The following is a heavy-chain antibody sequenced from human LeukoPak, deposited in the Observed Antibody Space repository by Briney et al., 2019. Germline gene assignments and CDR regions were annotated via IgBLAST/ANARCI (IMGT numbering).Heavy chain of an antibody. V-gene: IGHV3-23*01. Sequence: GGSLRLSCAASGFTFSSYWMHWVRQAPGKGLEWVSVISGSGGSTHYADSVKGRFTISRDNSKNTVYLQMNSLRAEDTAVYYCAKDDCSGGSCYGGSTGFDPWGQGTLVTVSS. J-gene: IGHJ5*02. D-gene: IGHD2-15*01. CDR1: GFTFSSYW. CDR2: ISGSGGST. CDR3: AKDDCSGGSCYGGSTGFDP.